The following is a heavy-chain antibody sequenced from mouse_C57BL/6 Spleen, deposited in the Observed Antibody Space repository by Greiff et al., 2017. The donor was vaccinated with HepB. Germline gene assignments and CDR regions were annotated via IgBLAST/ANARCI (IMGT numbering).Heavy chain of an antibody. CDR1: GYTFTDYN. CDR3: ARVYDYDVFAY. Sequence: EVQLQQSGPELVKPGASVKIPCKASGYTFTDYNMDWVKQSHGKSLEWIGDINPNNGGTIYNQKFKGKATLTVDKSSSTAYMELRSLTSEDTAVYYCARVYDYDVFAYWGQGTLVTVSA. D-gene: IGHD2-4*01. J-gene: IGHJ3*01. CDR2: INPNNGGT. V-gene: IGHV1-18*01.